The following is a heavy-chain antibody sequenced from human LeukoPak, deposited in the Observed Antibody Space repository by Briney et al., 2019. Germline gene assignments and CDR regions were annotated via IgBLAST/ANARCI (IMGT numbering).Heavy chain of an antibody. D-gene: IGHD2-15*01. Sequence: GRSLRLSCAASGFTSSSYGMHWVRQAPGKGLEWVAVISYDGSNKYYADSVKGRFTISRDNSKNTLYLQMNSLRAEDTAVYYCAKDLQYCSGGSCYPYRHWYFDLWGRGTLVTVSS. CDR1: GFTSSSYG. J-gene: IGHJ2*01. V-gene: IGHV3-30*18. CDR2: ISYDGSNK. CDR3: AKDLQYCSGGSCYPYRHWYFDL.